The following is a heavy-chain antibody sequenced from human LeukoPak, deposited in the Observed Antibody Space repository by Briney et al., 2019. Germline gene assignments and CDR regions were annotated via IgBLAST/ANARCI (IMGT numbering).Heavy chain of an antibody. Sequence: GASVKVSCEASGGTFSSYAISWVRQAPGQGLEWMGGIIPIFGTANYAQKFQGRVTITADESTSTAYMELSSLRSEDTAVYYCARHHGWELLDAFDIWGQGTMVTVSS. J-gene: IGHJ3*02. CDR3: ARHHGWELLDAFDI. V-gene: IGHV1-69*13. D-gene: IGHD1-26*01. CDR2: IIPIFGTA. CDR1: GGTFSSYA.